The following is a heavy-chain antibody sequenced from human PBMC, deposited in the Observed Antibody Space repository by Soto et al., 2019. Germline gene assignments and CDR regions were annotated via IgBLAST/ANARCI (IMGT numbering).Heavy chain of an antibody. Sequence: SETLSLTGVVSGGSITSYHLSCIRQFPSKELECSPYTAYTANTKCYPSLNRRGTIAIDTSKNQCSLKLPSMTAAHTAVYYCAPDMHTGFTNYFDPCGQGNMVTVSS. V-gene: IGHV4-59*03. J-gene: IGHJ5*02. CDR2: TAYTANT. D-gene: IGHD4-4*01. CDR1: GGSITSYH. CDR3: APDMHTGFTNYFDP.